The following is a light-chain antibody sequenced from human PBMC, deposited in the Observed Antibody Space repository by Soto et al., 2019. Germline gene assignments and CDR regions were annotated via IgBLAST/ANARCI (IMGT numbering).Light chain of an antibody. Sequence: EIVLTQSPGTLSLSPGERATLSCRASQSVSSNLAWYQQKPGQPPRLLIYDASNRATAIPARFSGSGSGTDFTLTISSLEPEDFAVYYCQQRSTWPLTFGGGTKVDI. J-gene: IGKJ4*01. CDR1: QSVSSN. V-gene: IGKV3-11*01. CDR3: QQRSTWPLT. CDR2: DAS.